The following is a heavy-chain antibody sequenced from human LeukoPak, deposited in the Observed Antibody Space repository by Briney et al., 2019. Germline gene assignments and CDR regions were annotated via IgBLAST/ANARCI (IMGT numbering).Heavy chain of an antibody. CDR2: ISYDGSNK. D-gene: IGHD1-26*01. CDR3: AKSSGSYIYYFDY. CDR1: GFTFSSYA. Sequence: PGGSLRLSCAASGFTFSSYAMHWVRQAPGKGLEWVPVISYDGSNKYYADSVKGRFTISRDNSKNTLYLQMNSLRAEDTAVYYCAKSSGSYIYYFDYWGQGTLVTVSS. V-gene: IGHV3-30-3*02. J-gene: IGHJ4*02.